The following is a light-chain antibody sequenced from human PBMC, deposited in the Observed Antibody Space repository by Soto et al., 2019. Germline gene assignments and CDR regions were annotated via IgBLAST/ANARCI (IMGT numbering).Light chain of an antibody. CDR2: SNN. V-gene: IGLV1-44*01. CDR3: AAWDESLNEEV. CDR1: SSNIGSNT. J-gene: IGLJ1*01. Sequence: QSVLTQPPSASGTPGQRVTISCSGSSSNIGSNTVNWYQQLPGTAPKLLIYSNNQRPSGVPDRFSGSKSGTSASLAISGLQSEDEADYYCAAWDESLNEEVFGTGTKVTVL.